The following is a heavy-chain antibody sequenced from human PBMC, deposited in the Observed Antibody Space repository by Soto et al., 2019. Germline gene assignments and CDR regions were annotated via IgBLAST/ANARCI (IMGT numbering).Heavy chain of an antibody. CDR2: IMSKTDGGTT. CDR1: GFTLSNVW. V-gene: IGHV3-15*07. D-gene: IGHD2-15*01. CDR3: STLYHVDP. J-gene: IGHJ5*02. Sequence: PGGSLRLSCAASGFTLSNVWMHWVRQAPGKGPEWVGRIMSKTDGGTTDYAAPVKGRFTISRDDSKNTLFLQMNSLKTEDTAVYYCSTLYHVDPWGQGTLVTVSS.